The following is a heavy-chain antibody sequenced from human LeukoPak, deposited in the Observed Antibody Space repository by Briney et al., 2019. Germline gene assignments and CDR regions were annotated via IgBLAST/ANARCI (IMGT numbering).Heavy chain of an antibody. Sequence: SVKVSCKASGGTFSSYAISWVRQAPGQGLEWMGGIIPIFGTANYAQKFQGRVTITAGESTSTAYMELSSLRSEDTAVYYCARGRMTTVTTYGMDVWGQGTTVTVSS. CDR2: IIPIFGTA. D-gene: IGHD4-17*01. V-gene: IGHV1-69*13. CDR1: GGTFSSYA. J-gene: IGHJ6*02. CDR3: ARGRMTTVTTYGMDV.